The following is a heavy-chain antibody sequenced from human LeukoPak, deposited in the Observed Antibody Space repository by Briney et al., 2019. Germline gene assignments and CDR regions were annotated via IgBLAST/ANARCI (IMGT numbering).Heavy chain of an antibody. CDR2: ISSSGSTI. V-gene: IGHV3-48*03. Sequence: GGSLRLSCAASGFTFSSYEMNWVRQAPGKGLEWVSYISSSGSTIYYADSVKGRFTTSRDNAKNSLYLQMNSLRAEDTAVYYCASSGYFNPFDYWGQGTLVTVSS. J-gene: IGHJ4*02. D-gene: IGHD3-22*01. CDR3: ASSGYFNPFDY. CDR1: GFTFSSYE.